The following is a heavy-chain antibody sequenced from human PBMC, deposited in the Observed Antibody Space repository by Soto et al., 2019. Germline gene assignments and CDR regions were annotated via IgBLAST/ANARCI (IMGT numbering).Heavy chain of an antibody. CDR3: AHSAIYIWGSYRWGFDY. CDR2: IYWDDDK. D-gene: IGHD3-16*02. J-gene: IGHJ4*02. CDR1: GFSLSTSGVS. V-gene: IGHV2-5*02. Sequence: SGPTLVNPTQTLTLTCTFSGFSLSTSGVSVGWIRQPPGKALEWLAVIYWDDDKRYSPSLKSRLTITKDSSKNQVVLTMTNMDPVDTATYYCAHSAIYIWGSYRWGFDYWGQGTLVTVSS.